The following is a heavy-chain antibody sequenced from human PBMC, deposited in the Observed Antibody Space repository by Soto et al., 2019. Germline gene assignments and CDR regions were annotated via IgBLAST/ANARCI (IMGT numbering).Heavy chain of an antibody. CDR1: GGSISSGGYY. V-gene: IGHV4-31*03. J-gene: IGHJ4*02. Sequence: QVQLQESGPGLLKPSQTLSLTCTVSGGSISSGGYYWSWIRQHPGKRLEWIGYIYYSGSTYYNPSLKSRVTISVDTSKNQFSLKLSAVTAADTAVYYCARVRVGNPTLFGVVPLYYFDYWGQGTLVTVSS. D-gene: IGHD3-3*01. CDR2: IYYSGST. CDR3: ARVRVGNPTLFGVVPLYYFDY.